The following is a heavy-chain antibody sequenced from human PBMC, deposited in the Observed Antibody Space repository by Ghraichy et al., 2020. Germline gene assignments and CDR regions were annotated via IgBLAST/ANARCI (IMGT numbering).Heavy chain of an antibody. CDR3: ARHGSFKYYFDY. V-gene: IGHV4-59*01. Sequence: SETLSLTCTVSGGSISSYYWSWVRQPPGKGLEWIGHIYYSGSTNYNPSLKSRVTISVDTSKNQFSLSLSSVTAADTAVYYCARHGSFKYYFDYWGQGTLVTVSS. CDR1: GGSISSYY. CDR2: IYYSGST. J-gene: IGHJ4*02.